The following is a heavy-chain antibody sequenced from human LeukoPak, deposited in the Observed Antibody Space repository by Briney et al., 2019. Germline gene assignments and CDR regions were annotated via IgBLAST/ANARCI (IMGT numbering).Heavy chain of an antibody. Sequence: PGGSLRLSCAASGFTFSSYWMHWVRQVPGKGLVWVSHIKSDGSSTSYADSVKGRFTISRDNAKNTLYLQMNSLRAEDTAVYYCARDRGYGFGYWGQGTLVTVSS. D-gene: IGHD5-18*01. CDR1: GFTFSSYW. CDR2: IKSDGSST. CDR3: ARDRGYGFGY. V-gene: IGHV3-74*01. J-gene: IGHJ4*02.